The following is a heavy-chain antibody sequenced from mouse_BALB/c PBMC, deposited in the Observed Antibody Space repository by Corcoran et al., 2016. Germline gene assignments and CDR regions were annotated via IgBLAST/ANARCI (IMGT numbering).Heavy chain of an antibody. V-gene: IGHV4-1*02. CDR3: ARNYDRGFDY. J-gene: IGHJ2*01. CDR2: INPDSTTI. Sequence: EVKLLESGGGLVQPGGSLKLSCAASGLDFSGYWMSWVRQAPGKGLEWIGEINPDSTTINYTPSLKDKFIISRDNAKNTLYLQMSKVRSEDTDLYYCARNYDRGFDYWGQGTTLTVSS. D-gene: IGHD2-4*01. CDR1: GLDFSGYW.